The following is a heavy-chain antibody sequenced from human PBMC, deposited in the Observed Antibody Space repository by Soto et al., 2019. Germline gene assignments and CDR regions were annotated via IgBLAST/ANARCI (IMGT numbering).Heavy chain of an antibody. J-gene: IGHJ4*02. CDR1: GFTFSSYG. CDR3: ARDKYYYDSSGYSSTDY. CDR2: IWYDGSNK. V-gene: IGHV3-33*01. D-gene: IGHD3-22*01. Sequence: GGSLRLSCAASGFTFSSYGMHWVRQAPGKGLEWVAVIWYDGSNKYYADSVKGRFTISRDNPKNTLYLQMNSLRAEDTAVYYCARDKYYYDSSGYSSTDYWGQGTLVTVSS.